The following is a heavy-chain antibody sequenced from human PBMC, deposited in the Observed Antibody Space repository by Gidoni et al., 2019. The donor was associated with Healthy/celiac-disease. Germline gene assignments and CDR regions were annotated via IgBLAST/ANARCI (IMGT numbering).Heavy chain of an antibody. D-gene: IGHD3-10*01. V-gene: IGHV3-23*01. CDR3: AKDRGYYGSGSHVDY. Sequence: EVQLLESGGGLVQRGGSLRLSWAPSGVPFCSYAMSWVRQAPGKGLEWVSAISGSGGSTYYADSVKGRFTISRDNSKNTLYLQMNSLRAEDTAVYYCAKDRGYYGSGSHVDYWGQGTLVTVSS. CDR1: GVPFCSYA. CDR2: ISGSGGST. J-gene: IGHJ4*02.